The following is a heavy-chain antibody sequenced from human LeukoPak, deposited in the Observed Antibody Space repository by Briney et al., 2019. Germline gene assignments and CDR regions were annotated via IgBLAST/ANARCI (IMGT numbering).Heavy chain of an antibody. V-gene: IGHV1-2*02. CDR1: GYTFTGYY. Sequence: ASVKVSCKASGYTFTGYYLHWVRQAPRQGLEWMGWIFPKTGGTSYAQKFQGRVTMTRDTSISTAYMELIGLRSDDTAVYYCARDDDYGGNPTLGYWGQGTLVTVSS. D-gene: IGHD4-23*01. CDR3: ARDDDYGGNPTLGY. J-gene: IGHJ4*02. CDR2: IFPKTGGT.